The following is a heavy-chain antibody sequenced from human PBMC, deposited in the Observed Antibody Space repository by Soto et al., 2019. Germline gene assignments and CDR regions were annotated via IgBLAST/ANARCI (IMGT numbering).Heavy chain of an antibody. V-gene: IGHV2-26*01. J-gene: IGHJ6*02. D-gene: IGHD3-3*01. Sequence: QVTLKESGPVLVKPTETLTLTCTVSGLSLSNARVGVTWIRQPPGKALECLADIFSNDEKSYSPSLRSRLTISKDTSKSQVVLTMTNMDPGDTATHYCARVRFLEFFPKYFYAMDVWGPGTTVTVSS. CDR1: GLSLSNARVG. CDR3: ARVRFLEFFPKYFYAMDV. CDR2: IFSNDEK.